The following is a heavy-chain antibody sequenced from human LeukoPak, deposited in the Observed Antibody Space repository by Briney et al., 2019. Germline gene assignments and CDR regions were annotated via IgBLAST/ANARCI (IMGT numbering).Heavy chain of an antibody. CDR1: GFTFSDAW. CDR3: TADLSDSSAWSFDY. CDR2: MRTKSEGEPT. V-gene: IGHV3-15*01. Sequence: GGSLRLSCAASGFTFSDAWLSWVRQAPGKGLEWIGRMRTKSEGEPTDYPGPVKGRFTISRDHSKNTLYLQMNSLRTEDTAVYYCTADLSDSSAWSFDYWGQGTLVTVSS. J-gene: IGHJ4*02. D-gene: IGHD3-22*01.